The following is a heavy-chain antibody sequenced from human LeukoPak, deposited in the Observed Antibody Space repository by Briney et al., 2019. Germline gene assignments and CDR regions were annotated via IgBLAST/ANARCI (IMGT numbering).Heavy chain of an antibody. D-gene: IGHD3-10*01. V-gene: IGHV3-23*01. Sequence: GGSLRLSCAASGFTFNKYAMSWVRQAPGKGLEWVSAITGGGDDTYHADSVKGRFTISRDNSENTLYLQMSSLRAEDTAVYYCAKGSRSSRPYYFDFWGQEILVTVSS. J-gene: IGHJ4*02. CDR1: GFTFNKYA. CDR3: AKGSRSSRPYYFDF. CDR2: ITGGGDDT.